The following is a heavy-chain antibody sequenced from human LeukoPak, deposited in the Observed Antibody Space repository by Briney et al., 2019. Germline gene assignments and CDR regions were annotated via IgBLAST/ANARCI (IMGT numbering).Heavy chain of an antibody. D-gene: IGHD2-21*01. V-gene: IGHV3-48*03. CDR3: CGASFDY. J-gene: IGHJ4*02. CDR1: GITFSSHE. Sequence: PGGSLRLSCAASGITFSSHEMNWVRQAPGKGLEWVSYISSSGSTIHYADSVEGRFTISRDNAKNSLYLQMNSLRAEDTAVYYCCGASFDYWGQGTLVTVSS. CDR2: ISSSGSTI.